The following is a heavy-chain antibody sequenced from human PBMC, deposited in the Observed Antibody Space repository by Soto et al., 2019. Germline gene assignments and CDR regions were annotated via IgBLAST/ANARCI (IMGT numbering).Heavy chain of an antibody. J-gene: IGHJ4*02. D-gene: IGHD3-9*01. CDR1: GYTFTGYY. V-gene: IGHV1-2*04. Sequence: ASVKVSCKASGYTFTGYYMHWVRQAPGQGLEWMGWINPNSGGTNYAQKFQGWVTMTRDTSISTAYMELSRLRSDDTAVYYCARGSPLQGSLTGYDYWGQGTLVTVSS. CDR3: ARGSPLQGSLTGYDY. CDR2: INPNSGGT.